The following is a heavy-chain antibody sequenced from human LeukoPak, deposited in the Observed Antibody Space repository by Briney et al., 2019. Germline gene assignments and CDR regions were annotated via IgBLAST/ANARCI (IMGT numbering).Heavy chain of an antibody. D-gene: IGHD3-22*01. V-gene: IGHV1-2*04. CDR3: ARGERYYDSSGSFDY. CDR2: INPNSGGT. J-gene: IGHJ4*02. Sequence: ASVKVSCKASGYTFTSYYMHWVRQAPGQGLEWMGWINPNSGGTNYAQKFQGWVTMTRDTSISTAYMELSRLRSDDTAVYYCARGERYYDSSGSFDYWGQGTLVTVSS. CDR1: GYTFTSYY.